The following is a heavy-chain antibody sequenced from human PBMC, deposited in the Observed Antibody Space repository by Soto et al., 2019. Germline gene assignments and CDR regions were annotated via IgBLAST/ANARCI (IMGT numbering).Heavy chain of an antibody. Sequence: EVQLLESGGGLVQPGGSLRLSCAASGFTFSSYAMSWVRQAPGKGLEWVSAISGSGGSTYYADSVKGRFTISRDNSKNTLYLQMNSLRAEDTAVYYCAMNDSSGMPYSYYGMDVWGQGTTVTVSS. J-gene: IGHJ6*02. CDR1: GFTFSSYA. V-gene: IGHV3-23*01. CDR2: ISGSGGST. CDR3: AMNDSSGMPYSYYGMDV. D-gene: IGHD3-22*01.